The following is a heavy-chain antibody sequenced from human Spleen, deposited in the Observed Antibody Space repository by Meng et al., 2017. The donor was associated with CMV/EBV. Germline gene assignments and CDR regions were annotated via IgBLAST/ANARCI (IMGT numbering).Heavy chain of an antibody. CDR3: ARQGLTIFGVEYGMDV. J-gene: IGHJ6*02. D-gene: IGHD3-3*01. CDR2: TYYRSQWHN. Sequence: SETLSLTGAISGDSVSTNSAAWMWIRQSPSRGLEWLGRTYYRSQWHNDYALSVTSRITIKSDISKNQFSLQLTSMTPEDTAVYYCARQGLTIFGVEYGMDVWGQGTTVTVSS. CDR1: GDSVSTNSAA. V-gene: IGHV6-1*01.